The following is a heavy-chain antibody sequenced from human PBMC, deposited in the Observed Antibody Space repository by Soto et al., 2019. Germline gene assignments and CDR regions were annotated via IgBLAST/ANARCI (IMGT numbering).Heavy chain of an antibody. CDR1: GGTFSNHA. CDR2: IIPIFTTT. CDR3: ARGVAADGTFREDVFDI. D-gene: IGHD6-13*01. J-gene: IGHJ3*02. Sequence: QVHLVQSGAEVKKPGSSVKVSCKASGGTFSNHAINWVRQAPGQGLEWMGRIIPIFTTTNYAQKFQGRVTITADESTITAYMELSSLKHDDTAVYYCARGVAADGTFREDVFDIWGQGTLVTVSS. V-gene: IGHV1-69*12.